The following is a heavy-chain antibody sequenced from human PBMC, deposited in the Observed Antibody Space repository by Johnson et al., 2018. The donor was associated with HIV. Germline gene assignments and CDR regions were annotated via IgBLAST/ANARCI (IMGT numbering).Heavy chain of an antibody. CDR2: ISSSGSNK. CDR1: GFTFNDYY. V-gene: IGHV3-11*04. D-gene: IGHD4-17*01. J-gene: IGHJ3*02. Sequence: QEQLVESGGGLVKPGESLRLSCAASGFTFNDYYISWIRQAPGKGLECVSYISSSGSNKYYADSVKGRFTISRDNAKNSLYLQMNSLRAEDTAVYYCARDSTPWGGDYVDYAFDIWGQGTMVTVSS. CDR3: ARDSTPWGGDYVDYAFDI.